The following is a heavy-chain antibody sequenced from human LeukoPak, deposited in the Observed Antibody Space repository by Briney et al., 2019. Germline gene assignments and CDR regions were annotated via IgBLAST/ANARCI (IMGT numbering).Heavy chain of an antibody. CDR3: ARGIVVPTAIAMGYYYYMDV. CDR2: IRSSSRTI. Sequence: GGSLRLSCAASGFTFSSYSMNWVRQAPGKGLEWVSYIRSSSRTIYYADSVKGRFTISRDNAKNSLYLQMNSLRAEDTALYHCARGIVVPTAIAMGYYYYMDVWGKGTTVTISS. CDR1: GFTFSSYS. V-gene: IGHV3-48*01. J-gene: IGHJ6*03. D-gene: IGHD2-2*01.